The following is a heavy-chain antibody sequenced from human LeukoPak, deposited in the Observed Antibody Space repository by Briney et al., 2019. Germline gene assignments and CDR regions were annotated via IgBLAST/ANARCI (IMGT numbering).Heavy chain of an antibody. Sequence: SETLSLTCTVCRASANRRFHSWSCIRQPPGKRLEWIAYIYYSGSTNYNPSLESRLTISVDTSKNQFSLRLSSVTAADTAVYYCARIRLEHYYDTTSYYCILDNWGQRTMVTVSS. CDR2: IYYSGST. D-gene: IGHD3-22*01. CDR1: RASANRRFHS. CDR3: ARIRLEHYYDTTSYYCILDN. V-gene: IGHV4-61*01. J-gene: IGHJ4*02.